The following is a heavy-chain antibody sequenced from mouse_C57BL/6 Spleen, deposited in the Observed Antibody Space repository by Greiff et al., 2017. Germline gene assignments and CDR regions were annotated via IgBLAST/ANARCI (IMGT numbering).Heavy chain of an antibody. CDR1: GYTFTSYW. V-gene: IGHV1-55*01. CDR2: IYPGSGST. J-gene: IGHJ4*01. CDR3: ARVITTVVDAMDY. Sequence: VQLQQPGAELVKPGASVKMSCKASGYTFTSYWITWVKQRPGQGLEWIGDIYPGSGSTNYNEKFKSKATLTVDTSSSTAYMQLSSLTSEDSAVYYCARVITTVVDAMDYWGQGTSVTVSS. D-gene: IGHD1-1*01.